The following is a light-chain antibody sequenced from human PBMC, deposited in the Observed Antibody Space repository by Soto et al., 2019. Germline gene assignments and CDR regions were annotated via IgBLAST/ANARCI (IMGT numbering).Light chain of an antibody. V-gene: IGKV3-15*01. CDR1: QSVISF. CDR3: QQYSNWPSWT. CDR2: GAS. Sequence: EKVMTQSPATLSMSPGERATLSCRASQSVISFLAWYQQKPGQAPRLLIYGASTRATGIPARFSGSGSGTEFTLTISSLQSEDLAVYYCQQYSNWPSWTFGQGTKVEVK. J-gene: IGKJ1*01.